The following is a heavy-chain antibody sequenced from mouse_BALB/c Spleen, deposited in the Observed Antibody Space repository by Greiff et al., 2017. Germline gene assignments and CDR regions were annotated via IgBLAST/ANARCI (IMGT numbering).Heavy chain of an antibody. CDR1: GFNIKDTY. CDR2: IDPANGNT. D-gene: IGHD4-1*01. J-gene: IGHJ3*01. Sequence: EVQLVESGAELVKPGASVKLSCTASGFNIKDTYMHWVKQRPEQGLEWIGRIDPANGNTKYDPKFQGKATITADTSSNTAYLQLSSLTSEDTAVYYCARVWDLFAYWGQGTLVTVSA. CDR3: ARVWDLFAY. V-gene: IGHV14-3*02.